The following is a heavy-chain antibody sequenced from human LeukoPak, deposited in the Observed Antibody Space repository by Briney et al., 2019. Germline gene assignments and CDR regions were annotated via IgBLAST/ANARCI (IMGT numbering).Heavy chain of an antibody. D-gene: IGHD4-17*01. V-gene: IGHV3-23*01. J-gene: IGHJ4*02. CDR3: AKDRTVTTLAGDY. Sequence: GGSLRLSCAASGFTFSSYAMSWVRQAPGKGLEWVSSITGSGGSTYYADSVKGRFTIPRDNSKNTLDLQMNSLRAEDTAVYYCAKDRTVTTLAGDYWGQGTLVTVSS. CDR2: ITGSGGST. CDR1: GFTFSSYA.